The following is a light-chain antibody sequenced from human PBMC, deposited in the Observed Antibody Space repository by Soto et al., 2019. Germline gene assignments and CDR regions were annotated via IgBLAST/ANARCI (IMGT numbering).Light chain of an antibody. CDR3: CSYAGSHTWV. Sequence: QSALTQPASVSGSPGQSITISCTGTSSDVGGYDYVSWYQLHPGKAPKLMVFEVSNRPSGVSYRFSGSKSGNTASLTISGLQAEDEADYYCCSYAGSHTWVFGGGTQLTVL. CDR1: SSDVGGYDY. J-gene: IGLJ3*02. V-gene: IGLV2-14*01. CDR2: EVS.